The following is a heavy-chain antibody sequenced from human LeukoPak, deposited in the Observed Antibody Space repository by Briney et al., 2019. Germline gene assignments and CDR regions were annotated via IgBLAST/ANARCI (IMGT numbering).Heavy chain of an antibody. Sequence: KTSETLSLTCAVYGGSFSGYYWSWIRQPPGKGLEWIGEINHSGSTNYNPSLKSRVTISVDTSKNQFSLKLSSVTAADTAVYYCARGDWVVPAARIAARGIDYWGQGTLVTVSS. D-gene: IGHD6-6*01. CDR2: INHSGST. J-gene: IGHJ4*02. V-gene: IGHV4-34*01. CDR3: ARGDWVVPAARIAARGIDY. CDR1: GGSFSGYY.